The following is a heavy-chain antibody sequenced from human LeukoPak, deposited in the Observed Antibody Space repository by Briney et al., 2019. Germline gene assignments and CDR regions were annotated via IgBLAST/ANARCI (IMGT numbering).Heavy chain of an antibody. CDR1: GFIFSSYA. V-gene: IGHV3-23*01. Sequence: GGSLRLSCAASGFIFSSYAMSWVRQAPGKGLEWVSDISGSGNNTYYADSVKGRFTISRDNSKNTLYLQMNSLRAEDTAVYYCARGDGYNYWDYWGQGTLVTVSS. CDR3: ARGDGYNYWDY. D-gene: IGHD5-24*01. CDR2: ISGSGNNT. J-gene: IGHJ4*02.